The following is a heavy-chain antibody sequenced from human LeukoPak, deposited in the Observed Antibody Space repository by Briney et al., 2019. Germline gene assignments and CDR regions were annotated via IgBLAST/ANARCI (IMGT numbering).Heavy chain of an antibody. CDR1: RYTFTSYG. D-gene: IGHD2-15*01. CDR2: ISAYNGNT. CDR3: ARDLGYCSGGSCYSSWDFQH. J-gene: IGHJ1*01. Sequence: ASVTVSCKASRYTFTSYGISWVRQAPGQGLEWMGWISAYNGNTNYAQKLQGRVTMTTDTSTSTAYMELRSLRSDDTAVYYCARDLGYCSGGSCYSSWDFQHWGQGTLVTVSS. V-gene: IGHV1-18*01.